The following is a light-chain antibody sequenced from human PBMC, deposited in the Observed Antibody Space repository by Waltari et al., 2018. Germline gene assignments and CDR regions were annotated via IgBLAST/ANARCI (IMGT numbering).Light chain of an antibody. CDR3: QQRYSWPLT. CDR2: DVS. CDR1: QSVRGY. Sequence: EIVLTQSPATMSLSPGERATLPCRASQSVRGYLAWYQQKPGQAPRLLIYDVSNRATGIPARFSGSGSGTDFTLTISSLEPEDFAVYYCQQRYSWPLTFGGGTKVEI. V-gene: IGKV3-11*01. J-gene: IGKJ4*01.